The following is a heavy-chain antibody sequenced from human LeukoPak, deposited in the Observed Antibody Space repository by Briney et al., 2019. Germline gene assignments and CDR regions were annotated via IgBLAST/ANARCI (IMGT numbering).Heavy chain of an antibody. V-gene: IGHV4-30-4*08. CDR2: IYYSGST. Sequence: SSETLSLTCTVSGGSISSGGYYWSWIRQPPGKGLEWIGYIYYSGSTYYNPSLKSRVTISVDTSKNQFSLKLSSVTAADTAVYYCARGVDYYDSSGYYFTGSFFDYWGQGTLVTVSS. CDR3: ARGVDYYDSSGYYFTGSFFDY. J-gene: IGHJ4*02. D-gene: IGHD3-22*01. CDR1: GGSISSGGYY.